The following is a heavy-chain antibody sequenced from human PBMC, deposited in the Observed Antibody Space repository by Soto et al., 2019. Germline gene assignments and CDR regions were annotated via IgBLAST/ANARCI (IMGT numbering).Heavy chain of an antibody. J-gene: IGHJ5*02. D-gene: IGHD3-3*01. Sequence: QGQLVQSGAEVKKPGASVKVSCKASGYTFTSYDISWVRQAPGQGLEWMGWISAYNGKTNYAQKFQSRVNMTTATSTSTAYMELRSLRSDDTAVYYCARDFQGSDSWRGYYNNNWFDPWGQGTLVTVSS. CDR3: ARDFQGSDSWRGYYNNNWFDP. CDR1: GYTFTSYD. CDR2: ISAYNGKT. V-gene: IGHV1-18*04.